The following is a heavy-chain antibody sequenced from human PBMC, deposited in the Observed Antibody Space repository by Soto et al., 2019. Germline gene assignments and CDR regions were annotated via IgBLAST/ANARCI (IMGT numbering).Heavy chain of an antibody. CDR2: IIPMLNIT. J-gene: IGHJ6*02. Sequence: QVQLVQSGAEVKKPGSSVKVSCRSSGGTFDRYTISWVRQAPGQGLDWMGRIIPMLNITYYAQKFQGRVTITADKSTSTAYMELSSLRSEDTAVYYCARRPFGESDHGMDVWGQGTTVTISS. CDR1: GGTFDRYT. V-gene: IGHV1-69*02. D-gene: IGHD3-10*01. CDR3: ARRPFGESDHGMDV.